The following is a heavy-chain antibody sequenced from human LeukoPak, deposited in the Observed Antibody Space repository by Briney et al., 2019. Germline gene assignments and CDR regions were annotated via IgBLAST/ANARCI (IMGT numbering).Heavy chain of an antibody. D-gene: IGHD4-23*01. Sequence: GGYLRLSCEGAAFTFSYYWRSWVRQAAGKGLEGGANIKEDEGEINYVDSVKGRFTISRDNAKNLVFLQMNSLRVEDTAVYYCARDRGYSSFDYWGQGTLVTVSS. CDR1: AFTFSYYW. CDR3: ARDRGYSSFDY. CDR2: IKEDEGEI. V-gene: IGHV3-7*01. J-gene: IGHJ4*02.